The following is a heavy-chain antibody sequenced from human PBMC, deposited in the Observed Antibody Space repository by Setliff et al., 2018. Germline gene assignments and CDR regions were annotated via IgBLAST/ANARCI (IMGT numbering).Heavy chain of an antibody. D-gene: IGHD3-22*01. J-gene: IGHJ5*02. CDR1: GGSISSSY. CDR3: ARAAKYDSSGYYGFWFYP. Sequence: SETLSLTCSVSGGSISSSYWTWIRQPPGKGLEWIGYIYSSGSSNYNPSLKSRVTISVDTSKNQFSLRLSSVTAADTAVYYCARAAKYDSSGYYGFWFYPWGQGNLVTSPQ. CDR2: IYSSGSS. V-gene: IGHV4-59*01.